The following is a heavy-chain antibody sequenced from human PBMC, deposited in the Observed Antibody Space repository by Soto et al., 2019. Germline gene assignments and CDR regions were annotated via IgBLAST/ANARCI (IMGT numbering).Heavy chain of an antibody. Sequence: PSETLSLTCAVYGGSFSGYFWSWIRQPPVKGLEWIGEINDSGSTNYNPSLKSRVTISADTSKNQFSLKLSSVTAADTAVYYCARGGLYSNNWYRVAVAPLDYWGQGTLVTVSS. V-gene: IGHV4-34*01. CDR3: ARGGLYSNNWYRVAVAPLDY. CDR2: INDSGST. CDR1: GGSFSGYF. J-gene: IGHJ4*02. D-gene: IGHD6-13*01.